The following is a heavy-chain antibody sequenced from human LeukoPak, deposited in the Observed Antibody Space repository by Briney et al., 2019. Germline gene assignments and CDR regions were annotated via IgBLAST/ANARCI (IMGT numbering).Heavy chain of an antibody. V-gene: IGHV3-21*01. CDR1: GFTFSSDR. CDR2: IYSGSDYI. J-gene: IGHJ4*02. CDR3: ARDRPVFGAYHQFDS. Sequence: PGGSLRLSCVAPGFTFSSDRMNWVRQAPGKGLEWVSTIYSGSDYIYYVDTVKGRFTISRDNAKNSLYLQMYSLRAEDTAIYYCARDRPVFGAYHQFDSWGQGTLVTVSS. D-gene: IGHD4/OR15-4a*01.